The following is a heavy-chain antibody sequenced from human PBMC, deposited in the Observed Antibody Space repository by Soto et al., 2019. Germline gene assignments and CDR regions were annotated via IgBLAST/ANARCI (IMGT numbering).Heavy chain of an antibody. CDR3: AKAISAAPFAVVTAYDY. V-gene: IGHV3-48*03. CDR1: GFTFSSSE. Sequence: PGRSLRLSCAASGFTFSSSEMNWVRQAPGMGLEWVSYISSGGGTTYYADSVKGRFTISRDNAKNSLSLRMNSLRAEDSAIYFCAKAISAAPFAVVTAYDYWGQGTLVSVSS. J-gene: IGHJ4*02. D-gene: IGHD2-21*02. CDR2: ISSGGGTT.